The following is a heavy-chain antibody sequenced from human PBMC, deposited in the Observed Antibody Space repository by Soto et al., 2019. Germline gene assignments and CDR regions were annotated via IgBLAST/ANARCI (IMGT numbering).Heavy chain of an antibody. J-gene: IGHJ4*01. CDR3: VKGSSPFSPYYFAY. Sequence: XSLRLCYGAGAVSCIEYGGRWVLQAPGKGLEWVSAITGGGSSTYSADSVKGRFTISRDNAENTLFLQMNSLRAEDTAVYYRVKGSSPFSPYYFAYWRNGSLVIVFS. D-gene: IGHD3-16*01. CDR2: ITGGGSST. CDR1: AVSCIEYG. V-gene: IGHV3-23*01.